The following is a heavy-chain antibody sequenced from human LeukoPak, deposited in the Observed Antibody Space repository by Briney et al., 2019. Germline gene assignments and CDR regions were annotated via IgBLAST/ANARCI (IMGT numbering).Heavy chain of an antibody. J-gene: IGHJ3*02. CDR1: GGSFSGYY. Sequence: SETLSLTCAVYGGSFSGYYWSWIRQPPGKGLEWIGEINHSGSTNYNPSLKSRVTISVDTSKNQFSLKLSSVTAADTAVYYCSRSRLARLYGGNRRGAFDIWGQGTMVTVSA. V-gene: IGHV4-34*01. D-gene: IGHD4-23*01. CDR3: SRSRLARLYGGNRRGAFDI. CDR2: INHSGST.